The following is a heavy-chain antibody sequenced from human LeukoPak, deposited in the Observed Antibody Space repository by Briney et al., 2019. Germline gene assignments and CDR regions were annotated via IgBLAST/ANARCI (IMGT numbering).Heavy chain of an antibody. D-gene: IGHD1-26*01. Sequence: PGGSLRLSCVASGFTLSSYAMSWVRQAPGKGLEWVSAISGSGVSTYYADSVKGRFTISRDSSKNTLYLHMNSLKAEDTALYYCARGRGESGTSYWTHFDYWGQGTLVTVSS. CDR1: GFTLSSYA. J-gene: IGHJ4*02. V-gene: IGHV3-23*01. CDR2: ISGSGVST. CDR3: ARGRGESGTSYWTHFDY.